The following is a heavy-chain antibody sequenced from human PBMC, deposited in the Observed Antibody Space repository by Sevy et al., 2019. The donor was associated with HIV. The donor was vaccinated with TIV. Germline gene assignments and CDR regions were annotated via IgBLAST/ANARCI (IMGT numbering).Heavy chain of an antibody. CDR2: IIPLFHTT. J-gene: IGHJ4*02. Sequence: VKVSCKASGGTFNKYAISWVRQAPGQGLEWMGGIIPLFHTTNYAQKFQGRVTITADELTSTAYMELNSLISDDTAVYYCARGASGWYNNFYFDYWGQGTLVTVSS. D-gene: IGHD6-19*01. V-gene: IGHV1-69*01. CDR3: ARGASGWYNNFYFDY. CDR1: GGTFNKYA.